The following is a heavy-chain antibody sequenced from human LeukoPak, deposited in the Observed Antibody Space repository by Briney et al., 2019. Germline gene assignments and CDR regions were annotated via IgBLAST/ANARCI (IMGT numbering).Heavy chain of an antibody. CDR1: GGSISSGGLY. V-gene: IGHV4-31*03. J-gene: IGHJ6*02. CDR2: MYFSGST. Sequence: SQTLSLTCTVSGGSISSGGLYWSWIRQHPGKGLEWIGYMYFSGSTKYNPSLKSRVTISVDTSKNQFSLKLSSVTAADTAVYYCARLIKKGYYYYGMDVWGQGTTVTVSS. CDR3: ARLIKKGYYYYGMDV.